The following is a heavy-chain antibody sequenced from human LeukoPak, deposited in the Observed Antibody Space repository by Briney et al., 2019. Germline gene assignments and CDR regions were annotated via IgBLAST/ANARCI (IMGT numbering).Heavy chain of an antibody. CDR1: GGSISGSSYY. CDR3: ASRTTVTTIRY. V-gene: IGHV4-39*07. CDR2: IYYSGST. D-gene: IGHD4-17*01. J-gene: IGHJ4*02. Sequence: SETLSLTCSVSGGSISGSSYYWGWIRQPPGKGLEWIGNIYYSGSTYYNPSLKSRVTISVDTSKNQFSLKLSSVTAADTAVYYCASRTTVTTIRYWGQGTLVTVSS.